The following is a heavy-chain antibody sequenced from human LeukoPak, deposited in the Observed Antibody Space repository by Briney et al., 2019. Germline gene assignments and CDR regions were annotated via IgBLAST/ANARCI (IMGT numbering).Heavy chain of an antibody. V-gene: IGHV4-61*02. CDR3: SAEPQDYYDSSGYSDY. Sequence: SETLSLTCTVSGGSISSGSYYWSWIRQPAGKGLEWIGRIYTSGSTNYNPSLKSRVTISVDTSKNQFSLKLSSVTAADTAVYYCSAEPQDYYDSSGYSDYWGQETLVTVSS. CDR2: IYTSGST. D-gene: IGHD3-22*01. CDR1: GGSISSGSYY. J-gene: IGHJ4*02.